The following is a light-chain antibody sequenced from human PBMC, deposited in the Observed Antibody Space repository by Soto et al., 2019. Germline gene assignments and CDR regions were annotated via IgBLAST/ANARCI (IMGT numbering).Light chain of an antibody. CDR3: QQYDNWPPT. CDR1: QSVSNR. V-gene: IGKV3-15*01. J-gene: IGKJ1*01. CDR2: CVS. Sequence: ETVMTQFPGTLSVSPGETVTLFCRASQSVSNRVAWYQRKPGQAPRLLFSCVSTRATGVPATFSGSGSGTDFTLTISSLQSADFAVYYCQQYDNWPPTFGQGTRVEVK.